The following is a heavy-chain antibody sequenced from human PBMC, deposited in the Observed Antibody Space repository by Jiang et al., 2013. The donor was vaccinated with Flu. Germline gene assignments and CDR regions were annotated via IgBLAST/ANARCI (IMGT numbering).Heavy chain of an antibody. V-gene: IGHV1-69*01. J-gene: IGHJ3*02. CDR2: IIPIFDAT. CDR3: ARDGEGSGDSPDAFDI. D-gene: IGHD6-19*01. Sequence: GAEVKKPGSSVKVSCKASGGSFNSYGITWVRQAPGQGLEWIGGIIPIFDATNYAQRFQGRVTITADYSTSTAHMQLNSLTSEDTAVYFCARDGEGSGDSPDAFDIWGQGTMVTVSS. CDR1: GGSFNSYG.